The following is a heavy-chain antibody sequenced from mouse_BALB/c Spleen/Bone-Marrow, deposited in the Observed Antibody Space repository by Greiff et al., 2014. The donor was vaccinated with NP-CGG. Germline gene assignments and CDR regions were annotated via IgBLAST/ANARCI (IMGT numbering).Heavy chain of an antibody. D-gene: IGHD2-3*01. J-gene: IGHJ3*01. CDR2: INPDSSTI. CDR3: ARNGYYGWIAY. Sequence: DVQLQESGGGLVQPGGSLKLSCAASGFDFSRYWMTWVRQAPGKGLEWIGEINPDSSTINYTPSLKDKFIISRDDAKNTLYLQMSKVRSEDIALYYCARNGYYGWIAYWGQGTLVTVSA. V-gene: IGHV4-1*02. CDR1: GFDFSRYW.